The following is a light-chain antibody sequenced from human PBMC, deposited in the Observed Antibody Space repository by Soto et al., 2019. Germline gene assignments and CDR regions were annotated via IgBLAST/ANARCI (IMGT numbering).Light chain of an antibody. CDR1: QSINIW. J-gene: IGKJ1*01. V-gene: IGKV1-5*03. Sequence: DIQLTQSPSTLSASAGDRVTITCRASQSINIWLAWYQQKPGKAPKLLIYKASTLESGVPSRFSGSGSGTEFTLTISSLQPEDFATYYCQQVNSYPQTFGQGTRVDIK. CDR3: QQVNSYPQT. CDR2: KAS.